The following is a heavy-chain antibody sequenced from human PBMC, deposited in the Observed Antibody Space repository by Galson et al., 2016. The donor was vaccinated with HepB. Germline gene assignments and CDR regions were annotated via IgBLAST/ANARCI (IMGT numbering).Heavy chain of an antibody. V-gene: IGHV3-23*01. CDR1: GFTFSSYA. D-gene: IGHD3-22*01. Sequence: SLRLSCAASGFTFSSYAMTWVRQAPGKGLEWVSAISGRTGNTYYADLVKGRFTISRDKSKNTLYLQMNSLRVDDTAVYYCAKDSTDYYDGSGYYPYFDYWGQGTLVTVSS. CDR2: ISGRTGNT. J-gene: IGHJ4*02. CDR3: AKDSTDYYDGSGYYPYFDY.